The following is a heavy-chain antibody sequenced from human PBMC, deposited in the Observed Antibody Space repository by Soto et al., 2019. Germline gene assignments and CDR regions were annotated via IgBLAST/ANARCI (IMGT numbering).Heavy chain of an antibody. CDR1: GGSISSSSYY. V-gene: IGHV4-39*01. CDR3: ASPYYDILTGYVY. CDR2: IYYSGST. J-gene: IGHJ4*02. D-gene: IGHD3-9*01. Sequence: QLQLQESGPGLVKPSETLSLTCTVSGGSISSSSYYWGWIRQPPGKGLEWIGSIYYSGSTYYNPSLKSRVTISVDTSKNQFSLKLSSVTAADTAVYYCASPYYDILTGYVYWGQGTLVTVSS.